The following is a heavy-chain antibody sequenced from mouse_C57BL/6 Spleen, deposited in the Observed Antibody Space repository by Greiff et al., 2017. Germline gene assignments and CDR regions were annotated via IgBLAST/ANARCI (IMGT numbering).Heavy chain of an antibody. V-gene: IGHV5-4*01. CDR1: GFTFSSYA. CDR3: ARDGDYDGRFAY. D-gene: IGHD2-4*01. Sequence: EVQVVESGGGLVKPGGSLKLSCAASGFTFSSYAMSWVRQTPEKRLEWVATISDGGSYTYYPDNVKGRFTISRDNAKNNLYLQMSHLKSEDTAMYYCARDGDYDGRFAYWGQGTLVTVSA. CDR2: ISDGGSYT. J-gene: IGHJ3*01.